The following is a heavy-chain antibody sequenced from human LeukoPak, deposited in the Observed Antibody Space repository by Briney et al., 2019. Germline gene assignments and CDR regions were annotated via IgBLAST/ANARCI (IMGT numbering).Heavy chain of an antibody. CDR1: GFTFSYYW. CDR3: ASLVVMGHYFDY. V-gene: IGHV3-7*01. Sequence: GRTLRLSCAASGFTFSYYWMSWVCQAPGTGREWVANIKQDGSENYYVDSVKGRFTISRDNAKNSVYLQMNSLRGEDTAVYYCASLVVMGHYFDYWGQGTLVTVSS. D-gene: IGHD2-15*01. CDR2: IKQDGSEN. J-gene: IGHJ4*02.